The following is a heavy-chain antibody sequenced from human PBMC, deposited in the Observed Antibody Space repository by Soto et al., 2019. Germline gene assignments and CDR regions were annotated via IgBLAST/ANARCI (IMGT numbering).Heavy chain of an antibody. D-gene: IGHD6-19*01. Sequence: QVQLQESGPGLVKPSGTLSLTCAVSGDSISSPKWWTWLRQPPGKGLEWMGDLLHGGTTNYNPSLKSGVTLSVDTSQNQFALNLTSVTAADTASYYCAYSTGWYRHDVWGQGTSVTVSS. CDR3: AYSTGWYRHDV. V-gene: IGHV4-4*02. CDR2: LLHGGTT. J-gene: IGHJ3*01. CDR1: GDSISSPKW.